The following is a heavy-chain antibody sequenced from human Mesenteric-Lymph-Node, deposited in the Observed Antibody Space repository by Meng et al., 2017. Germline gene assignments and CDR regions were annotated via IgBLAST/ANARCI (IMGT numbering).Heavy chain of an antibody. J-gene: IGHJ3*02. CDR3: ARVHHYHILTGYFKPPPEDDAFDI. CDR1: GFTFTNYW. CDR2: ISGDGSTS. D-gene: IGHD3-9*01. Sequence: GGSLRLSCAASGFTFTNYWMHWVRQAPGKGLVWVSRISGDGSTSNYAESVKGRFTISRDNAKNSLYLQMNSLRVEDTAVYYCARVHHYHILTGYFKPPPEDDAFDIWGQGTMVTVSS. V-gene: IGHV3-74*01.